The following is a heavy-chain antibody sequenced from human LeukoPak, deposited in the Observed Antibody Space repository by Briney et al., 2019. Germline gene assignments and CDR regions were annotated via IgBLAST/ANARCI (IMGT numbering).Heavy chain of an antibody. V-gene: IGHV1-2*02. Sequence: ASVKVSCKASGGTFSSYAISWVRHAPGQGLEWMGWINPNSGGTNYAQKFQGRVTMTRDTSISTAYMALSRLTSDDTAVYYCARGLPYSSGLDSWGQGTLVIVSS. CDR1: GGTFSSYA. J-gene: IGHJ4*02. D-gene: IGHD6-19*01. CDR3: ARGLPYSSGLDS. CDR2: INPNSGGT.